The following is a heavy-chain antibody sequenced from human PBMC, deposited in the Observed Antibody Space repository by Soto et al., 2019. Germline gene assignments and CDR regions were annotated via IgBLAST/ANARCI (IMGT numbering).Heavy chain of an antibody. CDR1: GGSISSGGYY. Sequence: QVQLQESGPGLVKPSQTLSLTCTVSGGSISSGGYYWSWIRQHPGKGLEWIGYIYYSGSTYYNPSLKSRVTISVDTSKNQFSLKLSSVTAADTAVYYCASHTLEWLWSGDAFDIWGQGTMVTVSS. CDR2: IYYSGST. D-gene: IGHD3-3*01. V-gene: IGHV4-31*03. J-gene: IGHJ3*02. CDR3: ASHTLEWLWSGDAFDI.